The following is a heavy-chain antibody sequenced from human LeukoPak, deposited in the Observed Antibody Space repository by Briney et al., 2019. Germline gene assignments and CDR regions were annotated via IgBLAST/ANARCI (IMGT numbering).Heavy chain of an antibody. J-gene: IGHJ3*02. CDR2: LFYRGNM. Sequence: PSETLSLTCSVSGGSMISSNYFWGWIRQAPGKGLAWVGTLFYRGNMYYDAYLKSRLNISIDASKNQLSLTMKSVTAADTAVYYCVGIRGRGVLDIWGPGTAVVVSS. D-gene: IGHD1-26*01. CDR3: VGIRGRGVLDI. CDR1: GGSMISSNYF. V-gene: IGHV4-39*01.